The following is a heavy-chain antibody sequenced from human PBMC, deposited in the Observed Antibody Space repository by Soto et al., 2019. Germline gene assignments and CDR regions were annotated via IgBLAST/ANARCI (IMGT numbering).Heavy chain of an antibody. CDR3: ARGWSGLVIIRFDP. D-gene: IGHD3-9*01. V-gene: IGHV4-34*01. CDR2: VNHSGST. J-gene: IGHJ5*02. Sequence: SETLSLTCAVYGGSFSGYYWSWIRQPPGKGLEWIGEVNHSGSTNYNPPLKSRVTISVDTSKNQFSLKLSSVTAADTAVYYCARGWSGLVIIRFDPWGQGALVTVSS. CDR1: GGSFSGYY.